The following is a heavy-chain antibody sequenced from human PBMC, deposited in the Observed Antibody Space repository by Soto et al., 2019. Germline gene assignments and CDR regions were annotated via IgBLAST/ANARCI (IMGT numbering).Heavy chain of an antibody. V-gene: IGHV3-30-3*01. J-gene: IGHJ4*02. D-gene: IGHD2-15*01. CDR3: ARDGGRYCSGGSCLSF. CDR2: ISYDGCNK. Sequence: GGSLRLSCAASGFTFSSYAMHWVRQAPGKGLEWVAVISYDGCNKYYADSVKGRFTISRDNSKNTLYLQMNSLRAEDTAVYYCARDGGRYCSGGSCLSFWGQGTLVTVSS. CDR1: GFTFSSYA.